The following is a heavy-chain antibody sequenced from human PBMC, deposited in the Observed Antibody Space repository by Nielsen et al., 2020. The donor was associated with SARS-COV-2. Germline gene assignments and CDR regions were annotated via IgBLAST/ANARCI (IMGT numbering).Heavy chain of an antibody. CDR1: GFTFSSYW. Sequence: GGSLRLSCAASGFTFSSYWMSWVRQAPGKGLEWVANIKQDGSEKYYVDSVKGRFTISRDNAKNSLYLQMNSLRAEDTAVYYCARYYYDSSGYYSTAFDIWGQGTMVTVSS. J-gene: IGHJ3*02. CDR2: IKQDGSEK. CDR3: ARYYYDSSGYYSTAFDI. D-gene: IGHD3-22*01. V-gene: IGHV3-7*03.